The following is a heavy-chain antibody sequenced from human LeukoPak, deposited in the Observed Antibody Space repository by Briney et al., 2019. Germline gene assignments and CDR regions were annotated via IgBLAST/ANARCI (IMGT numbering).Heavy chain of an antibody. V-gene: IGHV4-59*01. CDR3: ARAVNYCSSTSCRGEGNWFDP. CDR1: GGSISSYY. J-gene: IGHJ5*02. CDR2: IYYSGST. D-gene: IGHD2-2*01. Sequence: PSETLSLTCTVSGGSISSYYWSWIRQPPGKGLEWIGYIYYSGSTNYNPSLKSRVTISVDTSKNQFSLKLSSVTAADTAVYYCARAVNYCSSTSCRGEGNWFDPWGQGTLVTVSS.